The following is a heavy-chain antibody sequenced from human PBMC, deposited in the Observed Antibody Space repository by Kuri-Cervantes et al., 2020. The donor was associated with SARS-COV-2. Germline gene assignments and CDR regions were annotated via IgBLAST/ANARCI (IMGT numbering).Heavy chain of an antibody. J-gene: IGHJ4*02. CDR1: GFTFSSYS. D-gene: IGHD6-19*01. V-gene: IGHV3-21*01. Sequence: GESLKISCAASGFTFSSYSMNWVRQAPGKGLEWVSSISSSSSYIYYADSVKGRFTISRDNAKNSLYLQMNSLRAEDTAVHYCARIASSSGWENFDYWGQGTLVTVSS. CDR2: ISSSSSYI. CDR3: ARIASSSGWENFDY.